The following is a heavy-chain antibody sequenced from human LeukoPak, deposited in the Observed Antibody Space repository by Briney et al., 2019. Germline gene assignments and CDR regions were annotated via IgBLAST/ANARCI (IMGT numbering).Heavy chain of an antibody. CDR3: ARDLRRAWGYYYYYMDV. CDR1: GGSISSYY. V-gene: IGHV4-59*01. Sequence: PSETLSLTCTVSGGSISSYYWSWIRQPPGKGLEWIGYIYYTGSTNYNPSLKSRVTISVDTSKSQFSLKLTSVTAADTAVYYCARDLRRAWGYYYYYMDVWGKGTTVTVSS. D-gene: IGHD7-27*01. CDR2: IYYTGST. J-gene: IGHJ6*03.